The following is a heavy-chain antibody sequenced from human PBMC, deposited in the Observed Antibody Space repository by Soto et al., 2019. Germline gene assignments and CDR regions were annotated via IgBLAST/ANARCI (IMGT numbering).Heavy chain of an antibody. CDR1: GGSISSGGYY. Sequence: PSETLSLTCTVSGGSISSGGYYWSWIRQHPGKGLEWIGYIYYSGSTYYNPSLKSRVTISVDTSKNQFSLKLSSVTAAETAVYYCARAVRDYCSGGSRSAPYYGMDVWGQGTTVTVSS. J-gene: IGHJ6*02. CDR2: IYYSGST. D-gene: IGHD2-15*01. V-gene: IGHV4-31*03. CDR3: ARAVRDYCSGGSRSAPYYGMDV.